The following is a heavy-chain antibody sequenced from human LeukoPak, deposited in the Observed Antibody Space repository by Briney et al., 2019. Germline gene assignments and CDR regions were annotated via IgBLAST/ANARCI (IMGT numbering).Heavy chain of an antibody. CDR1: GGSISSSSYY. Sequence: SETLSLTCTVSGGSISSSSYYWGWIRQPPGKGLEWIGDINDSGNTNYNPSLKSRVTLSVDPSKNQFSLKLSSVTVADTAVYYCARARGAMAIDYWGQGTLVTVSS. J-gene: IGHJ4*02. V-gene: IGHV4-39*07. CDR2: INDSGNT. D-gene: IGHD6-19*01. CDR3: ARARGAMAIDY.